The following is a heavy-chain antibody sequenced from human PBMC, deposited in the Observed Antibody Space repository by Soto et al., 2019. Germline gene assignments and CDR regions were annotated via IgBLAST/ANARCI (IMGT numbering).Heavy chain of an antibody. Sequence: EVKLMESGGGLVQPGGSLRLSCAASGLTFSRYEMNWVRQAPGKGLEWIAYIHSSATTMYYADSVKGRFTISRDNAKNSLSLQLNSLSAEDTAVYYCATRSGGGGAFDFWGQGTMVTVSS. CDR1: GLTFSRYE. CDR2: IHSSATTM. J-gene: IGHJ3*01. CDR3: ATRSGGGGAFDF. V-gene: IGHV3-48*03. D-gene: IGHD3-10*01.